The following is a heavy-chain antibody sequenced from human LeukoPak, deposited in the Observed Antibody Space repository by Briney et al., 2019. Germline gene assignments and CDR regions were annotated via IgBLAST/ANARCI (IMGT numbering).Heavy chain of an antibody. CDR2: INHSGST. CDR3: ARGAGVTVTYYFDY. J-gene: IGHJ4*02. D-gene: IGHD4-17*01. V-gene: IGHV4-34*01. CDR1: GGSFSGYY. Sequence: PSETLSLTCAVYGGSFSGYYWSWIRQPPGKGLEWIGEINHSGSTNYNPSLKTRVTISLDTSKNQFSLKLSSVTAADTAVYYCARGAGVTVTYYFDYWGQGTLVTVSS.